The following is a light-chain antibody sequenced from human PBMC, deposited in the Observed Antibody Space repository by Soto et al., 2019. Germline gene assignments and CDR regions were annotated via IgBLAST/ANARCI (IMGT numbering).Light chain of an antibody. V-gene: IGLV2-11*01. Sequence: SALTQTRSVSGSPGQSVTISCTGTSSDLGGYNYVSWYQQHPGKAPKLIIYDVTTRPSGVPDRFSGSKSGNTASLTISGLQAEDEADYCCCSYAGSYTYVFGTGTKSPS. J-gene: IGLJ1*01. CDR1: SSDLGGYNY. CDR2: DVT. CDR3: CSYAGSYTYV.